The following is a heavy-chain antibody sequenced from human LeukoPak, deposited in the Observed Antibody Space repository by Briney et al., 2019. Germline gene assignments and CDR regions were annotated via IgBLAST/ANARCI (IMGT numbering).Heavy chain of an antibody. Sequence: GGSLRLSCAASGFTFSTDAMNWVRQAPGKGLEWVSGISDSGGNTYYADSVKGQFTISRDKSKNTLDLQMNSLRAEDTAVYYCAKGTMHDYWGQGTLVTVSS. V-gene: IGHV3-23*01. D-gene: IGHD4/OR15-4a*01. CDR3: AKGTMHDY. J-gene: IGHJ4*02. CDR1: GFTFSTDA. CDR2: ISDSGGNT.